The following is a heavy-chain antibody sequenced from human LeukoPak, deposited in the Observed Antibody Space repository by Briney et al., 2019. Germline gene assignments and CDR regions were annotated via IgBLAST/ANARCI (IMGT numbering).Heavy chain of an antibody. V-gene: IGHV4-59*06. D-gene: IGHD3-10*01. Sequence: SETLSLTCTVSGGSISSYYWSWIRQPPGKGLEWIGYIYYSGSTYYNPSLKSRVTISVDTSKNQFSLKLSSVTAADTAVYYCASRSGDFDYWGQGTLVTVSS. CDR2: IYYSGST. CDR1: GGSISSYY. CDR3: ASRSGDFDY. J-gene: IGHJ4*02.